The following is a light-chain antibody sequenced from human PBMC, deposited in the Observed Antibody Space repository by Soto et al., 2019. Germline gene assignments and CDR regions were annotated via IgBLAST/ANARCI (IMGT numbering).Light chain of an antibody. CDR2: VAS. CDR1: QSVSSN. Sequence: EIVMTQSPATLSVSPGERATLSCWASQSVSSNLAWYQQKPGQAPRLLIYVASTRATGIPARFSGSGSGTEVTLTISSLQSEDFAVYYCQQYNNWPLTFCGGTKGEI. V-gene: IGKV3-15*01. CDR3: QQYNNWPLT. J-gene: IGKJ4*01.